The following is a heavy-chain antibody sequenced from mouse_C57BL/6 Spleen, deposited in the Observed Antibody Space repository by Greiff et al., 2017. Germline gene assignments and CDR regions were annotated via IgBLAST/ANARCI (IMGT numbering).Heavy chain of an antibody. V-gene: IGHV1-82*01. CDR2: IYPGDGDT. D-gene: IGHD2-2*01. CDR3: ARGGYALYYAMGY. J-gene: IGHJ4*01. CDR1: GYAFSSSW. Sequence: VQLQQSGPELVKPGASVKISCKASGYAFSSSWMNWVKQRPGKGLEWIGRIYPGDGDTNYNGKFKGKATLTADKSSSTAYMQLSSLTSEDSAVYFCARGGYALYYAMGYWGQGTSVTVSS.